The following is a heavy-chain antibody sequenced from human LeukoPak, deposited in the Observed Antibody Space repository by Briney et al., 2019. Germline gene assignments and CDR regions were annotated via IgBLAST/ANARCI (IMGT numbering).Heavy chain of an antibody. J-gene: IGHJ6*02. CDR2: ISYSGST. D-gene: IGHD3-10*01. V-gene: IGHV4-59*01. Sequence: SETLFLTCTVSGGSISSYYWSWIRQPPGKGLEWIGFISYSGSTSYNPSLKSRVTISVDTSKNHFSLKLSSVTAADTAVYYCAREAVAGGSGSNYYYYGVDVWGQGTTVTVSS. CDR3: AREAVAGGSGSNYYYYGVDV. CDR1: GGSISSYY.